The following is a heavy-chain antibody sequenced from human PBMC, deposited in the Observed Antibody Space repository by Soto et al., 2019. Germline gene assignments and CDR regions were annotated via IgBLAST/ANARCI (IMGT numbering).Heavy chain of an antibody. CDR2: TYHRGST. V-gene: IGHV4-59*01. D-gene: IGHD3-16*02. Sequence: ASETLSLTCSVSGVSISSYFWIWIRQPPGRGLEWVGYTYHRGSTNYSPSLKSRVAISLDTSENQFSLKVNSVTAADTAVYYCARIGGYHGPLDYWGQGTPVTVSS. CDR1: GVSISSYF. J-gene: IGHJ4*02. CDR3: ARIGGYHGPLDY.